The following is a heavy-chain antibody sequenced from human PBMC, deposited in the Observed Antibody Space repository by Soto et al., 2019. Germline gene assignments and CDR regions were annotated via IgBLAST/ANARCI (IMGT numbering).Heavy chain of an antibody. J-gene: IGHJ6*03. CDR3: ARDRLSSNYFDYYYMEV. CDR2: IIPILGIA. CDR1: GGTFSSYT. V-gene: IGHV1-69*04. Sequence: SVKVSCKASGGTFSSYTISWVRQAPGQGLEWMGRIIPILGIANYAQKFQGRVTITADKSTSTAYMELSSLRSEDTAVYYCARDRLSSNYFDYYYMEVWGKGTTVTVSS. D-gene: IGHD4-4*01.